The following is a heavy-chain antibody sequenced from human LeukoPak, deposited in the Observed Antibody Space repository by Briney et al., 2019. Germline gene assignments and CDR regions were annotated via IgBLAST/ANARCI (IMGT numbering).Heavy chain of an antibody. Sequence: GGSLRLSCAASGFTFSSYWMSWVRQAPGKGLEWVAVIWYDGSNKYYADSVKGRFTISRDNSKNTLYLQMNSLRAEDTAVYYCARETEGGVIAAAGTFDYWGQGTLVTVSS. CDR1: GFTFSSYW. CDR2: IWYDGSNK. J-gene: IGHJ4*02. V-gene: IGHV3-33*08. D-gene: IGHD6-13*01. CDR3: ARETEGGVIAAAGTFDY.